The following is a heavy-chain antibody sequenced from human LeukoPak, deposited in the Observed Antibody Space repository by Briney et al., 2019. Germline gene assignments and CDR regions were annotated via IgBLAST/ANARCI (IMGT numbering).Heavy chain of an antibody. D-gene: IGHD3-22*01. CDR2: IYTGSSDN. CDR3: ARPIVPVVVNTTDPHAFDI. CDR1: GYSITSYW. Sequence: EALLLTCCMGSGYSITSYWIWFGRPTAGELVEWRWIIYTGSSDNNYCLSFQGHVTISADKSLITAYLKWSSLTASDTAMYYCARPIVPVVVNTTDPHAFDIWGQGTMVTVSS. J-gene: IGHJ3*02. V-gene: IGHV5-51*01.